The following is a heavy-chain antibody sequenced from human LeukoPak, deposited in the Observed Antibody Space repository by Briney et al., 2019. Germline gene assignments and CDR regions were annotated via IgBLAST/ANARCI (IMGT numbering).Heavy chain of an antibody. D-gene: IGHD3-3*02. CDR3: AKVGSVAVLDY. CDR2: VSYDGSNQ. Sequence: GGSLRLSCAVSGFTFSSYGMHWFRQAPGKGLEWVAVVSYDGSNQYYADSVKGRFTISRDNPKNTLYLQMNSLRPEDTAVYYCAKVGSVAVLDYWGQGTLVTVSS. V-gene: IGHV3-30*18. J-gene: IGHJ4*02. CDR1: GFTFSSYG.